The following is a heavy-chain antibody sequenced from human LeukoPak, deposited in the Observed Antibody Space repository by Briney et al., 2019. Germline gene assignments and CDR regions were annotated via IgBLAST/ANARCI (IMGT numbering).Heavy chain of an antibody. J-gene: IGHJ4*02. D-gene: IGHD1/OR15-1a*01. CDR2: IGTAGDT. Sequence: PGGSLRLSCATSGFTFSNHAMHWVRQATGKGLEWVSAIGTAGDTFYPGSVKGRFTISRENAKHSMSLQMNSLRAEDTAVYYCVRQQTSHGDFDYWGQGTLVTVSS. CDR3: VRQQTSHGDFDY. CDR1: GFTFSNHA. V-gene: IGHV3-13*01.